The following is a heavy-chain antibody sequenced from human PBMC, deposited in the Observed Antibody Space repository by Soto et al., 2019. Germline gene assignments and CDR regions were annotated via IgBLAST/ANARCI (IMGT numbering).Heavy chain of an antibody. V-gene: IGHV2-5*01. CDR2: IYWNDDK. Sequence: SGPTLVNPTQTLTLTCTFSGFSLSTSEVDLGWIRQPPGKALEWLALIYWNDDKRYNPSLKSRLTITKDTSKNQVVLTMTNMDPMDTATYYCAHSKRAFWTGYHILGMDVWGQGTTVTVSS. CDR1: GFSLSTSEVD. CDR3: AHSKRAFWTGYHILGMDV. D-gene: IGHD3-3*01. J-gene: IGHJ6*02.